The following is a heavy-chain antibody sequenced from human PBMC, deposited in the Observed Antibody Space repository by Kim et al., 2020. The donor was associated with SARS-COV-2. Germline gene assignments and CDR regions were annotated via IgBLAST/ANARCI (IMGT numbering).Heavy chain of an antibody. J-gene: IGHJ4*02. CDR3: ARGYLHDSGDLH. V-gene: IGHV3-74*01. Sequence: NHAGSVKGRFTIPTDNAKNTVYLQMNSMRGEETAVYYCARGYLHDSGDLHWGQGTLVTVSS. D-gene: IGHD4-17*01.